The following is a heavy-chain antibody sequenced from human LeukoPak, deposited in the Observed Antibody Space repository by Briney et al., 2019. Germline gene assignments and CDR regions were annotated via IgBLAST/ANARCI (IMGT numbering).Heavy chain of an antibody. CDR3: AELGITMIGGV. V-gene: IGHV3-72*01. J-gene: IGHJ6*04. CDR2: SRNKGQSYTT. Sequence: GGSLRLSCAASGFTFSDHYMDWVRQAPGKGLEWVARSRNKGQSYTTVYAASVKARFTISRDVSKDLLYLQMNSLRAEDTAVYYCAELGITMIGGVWGKGTTVTISS. D-gene: IGHD3-10*02. CDR1: GFTFSDHY.